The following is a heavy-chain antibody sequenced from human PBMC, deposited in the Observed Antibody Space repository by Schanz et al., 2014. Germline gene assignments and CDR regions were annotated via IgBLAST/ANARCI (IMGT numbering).Heavy chain of an antibody. CDR3: SRRAACSRSGCPFDS. V-gene: IGHV3-72*01. CDR2: VRNKNNRYTT. D-gene: IGHD1-26*01. J-gene: IGHJ4*02. CDR1: GFTFSDHY. Sequence: EVQLVESGGGLVQPGGSLRLSCAASGFTFSDHYMDWVRQAPGKGLEWVGRVRNKNNRYTTEYAASVKGRFTISRDDSKNPLYLQMNNLKTEGTAMYLCSRRAACSRSGCPFDSRGQGTLVTVSS.